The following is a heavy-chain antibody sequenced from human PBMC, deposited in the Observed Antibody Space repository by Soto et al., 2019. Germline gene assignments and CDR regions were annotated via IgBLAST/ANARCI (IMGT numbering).Heavy chain of an antibody. D-gene: IGHD3-10*01. CDR1: GFTFSMYW. V-gene: IGHV3-74*01. CDR2: ISDDGSRA. CDR3: TRGPRPSSVGTGAF. Sequence: GGSLRLSCTASGFTFSMYWMHWVRQVPGKGPEWVSRISDDGSRADYADSVKGRITISRDNAKNTLYLEMHVLRADDTAVYYCTRGPRPSSVGTGAFWGQGTPVTV. J-gene: IGHJ4*02.